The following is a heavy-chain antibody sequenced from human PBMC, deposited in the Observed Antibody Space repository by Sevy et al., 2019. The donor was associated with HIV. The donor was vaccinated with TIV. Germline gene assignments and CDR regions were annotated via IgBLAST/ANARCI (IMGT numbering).Heavy chain of an antibody. CDR2: IYYSGRT. CDR1: GDSISGYY. V-gene: IGHV4-59*01. CDR3: ARALQDYYYAMDV. J-gene: IGHJ6*02. Sequence: SETLSLTCTVSGDSISGYYWSWIRQPPGKGLEWIGYIYYSGRTNYNSSFKSRVAISVDTSKNRFSLKLRSVTAADTAVYYCARALQDYYYAMDVWGQGTTVTVSS.